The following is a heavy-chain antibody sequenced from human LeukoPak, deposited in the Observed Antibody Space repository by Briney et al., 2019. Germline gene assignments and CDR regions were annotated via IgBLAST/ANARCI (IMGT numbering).Heavy chain of an antibody. V-gene: IGHV4-34*01. D-gene: IGHD3-16*01. CDR3: ARRRLRGYFDY. CDR1: GGSFSGYY. Sequence: SGTLSLTCAVYGGSFSGYYWSWIRQPPGKGLEWIGEINHSGSTNYNPSLKSRVTISVDTSKNQFSLKLSSVTAADTAVYYCARRRLRGYFDYWGQGTLVTVSS. CDR2: INHSGST. J-gene: IGHJ4*02.